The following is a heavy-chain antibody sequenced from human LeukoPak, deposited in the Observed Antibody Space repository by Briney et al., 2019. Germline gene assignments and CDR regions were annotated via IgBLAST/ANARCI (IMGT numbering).Heavy chain of an antibody. V-gene: IGHV4-39*01. Sequence: PSETLSLTCTVSGGSISSSSYYWGWIRQPPGKGLEWIGSIYYSGSTYYNPSLKSRVTISVDTSKNQFSLKLSSVTAADTAVYYCARLYCSGGSCYSFDIWGQGTMVTVST. D-gene: IGHD2-15*01. CDR3: ARLYCSGGSCYSFDI. CDR2: IYYSGST. J-gene: IGHJ3*02. CDR1: GGSISSSSYY.